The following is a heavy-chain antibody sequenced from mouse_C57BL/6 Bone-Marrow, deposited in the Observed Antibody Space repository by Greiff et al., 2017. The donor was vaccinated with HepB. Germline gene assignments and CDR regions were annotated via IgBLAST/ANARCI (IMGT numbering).Heavy chain of an antibody. CDR2: IDPSDSYT. Sequence: QVQLQQPGAELVKPGASVKLSCKASGYTFTSYWMQWVKQRPGQGLEWIGEIDPSDSYTNSNQKFKGKATLTVDTSSSTAYMQLSSLTSEDSAVYYCARRDYYGSSFDYWGQGTTLTVSS. CDR3: ARRDYYGSSFDY. J-gene: IGHJ2*01. CDR1: GYTFTSYW. D-gene: IGHD1-1*01. V-gene: IGHV1-50*01.